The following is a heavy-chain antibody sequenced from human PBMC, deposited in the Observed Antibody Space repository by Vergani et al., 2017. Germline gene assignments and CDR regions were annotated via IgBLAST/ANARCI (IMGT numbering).Heavy chain of an antibody. CDR3: ASKRGACRAAYCHSYDF. D-gene: IGHD2-15*01. Sequence: QVQLQESGPGLVKPSETLSLTCTVSGDSVISTDYHCGWIRQPPGKGLEWIGSMDYSGSTCYNPSLESRISISFETPKNQFSLRLTSVTAADTAVYYCASKRGACRAAYCHSYDFWGPGTLVGVSS. J-gene: IGHJ4*02. V-gene: IGHV4-39*01. CDR1: GDSVISTDYH. CDR2: MDYSGST.